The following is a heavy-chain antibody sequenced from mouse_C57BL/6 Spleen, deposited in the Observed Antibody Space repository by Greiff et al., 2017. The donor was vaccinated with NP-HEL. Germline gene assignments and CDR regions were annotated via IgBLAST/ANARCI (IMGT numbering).Heavy chain of an antibody. CDR2: FYPGSGSI. Sequence: VQLQQSGAELVKPGASVKLSCKASGYTFTEYTIHWVKQRSGQGLEWIGWFYPGSGSIKYNEKFKDKATLTADKSSSTVYMELSRLTSEDSAVYFCARHEEGDYGSSRAWFAYWGQGTLVTVSA. CDR1: GYTFTEYT. V-gene: IGHV1-62-2*01. CDR3: ARHEEGDYGSSRAWFAY. D-gene: IGHD1-1*01. J-gene: IGHJ3*01.